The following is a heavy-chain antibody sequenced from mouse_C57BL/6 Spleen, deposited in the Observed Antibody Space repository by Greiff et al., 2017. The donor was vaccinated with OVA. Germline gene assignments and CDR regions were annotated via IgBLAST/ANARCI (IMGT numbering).Heavy chain of an antibody. J-gene: IGHJ2*01. V-gene: IGHV1-54*01. D-gene: IGHD3-2*02. CDR1: GYAFTNYL. Sequence: VQGVESGAELVRPGTSVKVSCKASGYAFTNYLIEWVKQRPGQGLEWIGVINPGSGGTNYNEKFKGKATLTADKSSSTAYMQLSSLTSEDSAVYFCARSGTAQATYFDYWGQGTTLTVSS. CDR3: ARSGTAQATYFDY. CDR2: INPGSGGT.